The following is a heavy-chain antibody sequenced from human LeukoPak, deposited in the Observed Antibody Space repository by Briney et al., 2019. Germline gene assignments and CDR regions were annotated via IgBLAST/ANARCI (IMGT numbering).Heavy chain of an antibody. J-gene: IGHJ4*02. D-gene: IGHD1-1*01. Sequence: TGGSLRLSCAASGFTFSSYAMHWVRQAPGKGLEWVAIISYDGSYKYYEDSVEGRFTISRDNSKNTLYLQMNSPRAEDTAVYYCARDWNAGGYYFDYWGQGTLVTVSS. CDR1: GFTFSSYA. V-gene: IGHV3-30*04. CDR3: ARDWNAGGYYFDY. CDR2: ISYDGSYK.